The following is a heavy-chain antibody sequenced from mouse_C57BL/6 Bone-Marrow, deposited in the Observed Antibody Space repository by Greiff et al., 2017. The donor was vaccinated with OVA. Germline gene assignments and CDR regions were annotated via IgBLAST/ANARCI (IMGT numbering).Heavy chain of an antibody. Sequence: VQGVESGPGLVQPSQSLSITCTVSGFSLTSYGVHWVRQSPGKGLEWLGVIWSGGSTDYNAAFISRLSISKDNSKSQVFFKMNSLQADDTAIYYCARPARFAYWGQGTLVTVSA. J-gene: IGHJ3*01. CDR2: IWSGGST. V-gene: IGHV2-2*01. CDR3: ARPARFAY. CDR1: GFSLTSYG.